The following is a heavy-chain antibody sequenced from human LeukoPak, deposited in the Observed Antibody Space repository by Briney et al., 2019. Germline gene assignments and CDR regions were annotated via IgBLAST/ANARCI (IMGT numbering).Heavy chain of an antibody. J-gene: IGHJ4*02. CDR3: ARGGEGYYDSSGYYGY. D-gene: IGHD3-22*01. V-gene: IGHV3-66*01. CDR1: GFTVSSNY. CDR2: IYSGGST. Sequence: GGSLRLSCAASGFTVSSNYMSWVRQAPGKGLEWVSVIYSGGSTYYADSVKGRFTISRDNSKNTLYLQMNSLRAEDTAVYYCARGGEGYYDSSGYYGYWGQGTLVTVSS.